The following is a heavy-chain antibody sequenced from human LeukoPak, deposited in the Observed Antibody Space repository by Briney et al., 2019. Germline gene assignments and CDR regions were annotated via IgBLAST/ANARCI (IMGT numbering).Heavy chain of an antibody. V-gene: IGHV4-61*02. Sequence: PSETLSLTCTVSGGAISSESYYWSWIRQPAGKGLEWIGRIYTSGITNYNPSLKSRVTISVDTSKSQSSLNLSSVTAADTAVYYCARVLVLGQLNWFDPWGQGTLVTVSA. D-gene: IGHD3-16*01. CDR2: IYTSGIT. J-gene: IGHJ5*02. CDR1: GGAISSESYY. CDR3: ARVLVLGQLNWFDP.